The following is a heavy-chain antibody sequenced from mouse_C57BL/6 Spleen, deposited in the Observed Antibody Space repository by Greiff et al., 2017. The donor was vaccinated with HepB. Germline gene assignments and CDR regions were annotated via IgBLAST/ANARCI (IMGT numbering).Heavy chain of an antibody. CDR1: GYTFTSYW. Sequence: VQLQQPGAELVMPGASVKLSCKASGYTFTSYWMHWVKQRPGQGLEWIGEIDPSDSYTNYNQKFKGKSTLTVDKSSSTAYMQLSSLTSEDSAVYYCARWDIYGSSAYGGQGTLGTVSA. CDR3: ARWDIYGSSAY. D-gene: IGHD1-1*01. CDR2: IDPSDSYT. J-gene: IGHJ3*01. V-gene: IGHV1-69*01.